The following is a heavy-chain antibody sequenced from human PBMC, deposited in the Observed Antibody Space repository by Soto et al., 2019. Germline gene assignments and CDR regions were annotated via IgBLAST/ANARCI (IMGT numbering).Heavy chain of an antibody. CDR1: GFTFSDYY. Sequence: GGSLRLSCAASGFTFSDYYMSWIRQAPGKGLEWVSYISSSGSTIYYADSVKGRFTISRDNAKNSLYLQMNSLRAEDTAMYYCARVFVLMVYAVDYWGQGTLVTVSS. V-gene: IGHV3-11*01. CDR3: ARVFVLMVYAVDY. J-gene: IGHJ4*02. CDR2: ISSSGSTI. D-gene: IGHD2-8*01.